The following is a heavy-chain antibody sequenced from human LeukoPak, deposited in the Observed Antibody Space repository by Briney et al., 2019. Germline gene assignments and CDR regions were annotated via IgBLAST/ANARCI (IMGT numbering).Heavy chain of an antibody. CDR1: RYTFTCYY. J-gene: IGHJ5*02. CDR2: INPNSGDT. Sequence: EASVKVSCKASRYTFTCYYMHWVRQAPGQGLEWMGWINPNSGDTNYAQKFEGRVTMTRDSSITTVYMELSRLRSDDTAVYFCASGWSITGWYNNWFDPWGQGTLVTVSS. CDR3: ASGWSITGWYNNWFDP. D-gene: IGHD6-19*01. V-gene: IGHV1-2*02.